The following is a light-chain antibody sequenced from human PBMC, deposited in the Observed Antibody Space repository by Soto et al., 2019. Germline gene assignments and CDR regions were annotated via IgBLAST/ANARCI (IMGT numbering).Light chain of an antibody. Sequence: QSVLTQPASVSGSPGQSITISCTGTSSDVGGYNYVSWYQQHPGKAPKLIIYEVSNRPSGVSNRFSGSESGNTASLTISGLQAEDEADYYCNSYTSKSTGVFGTGTKLTV. V-gene: IGLV2-14*01. CDR3: NSYTSKSTGV. CDR1: SSDVGGYNY. CDR2: EVS. J-gene: IGLJ1*01.